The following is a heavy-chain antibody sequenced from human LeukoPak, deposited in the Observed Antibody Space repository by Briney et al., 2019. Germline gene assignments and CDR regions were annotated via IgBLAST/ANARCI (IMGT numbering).Heavy chain of an antibody. D-gene: IGHD3-16*02. CDR2: IIPILGIA. V-gene: IGHV1-69*04. CDR3: ARGSSTPSNYVWGSYRSHGMDV. J-gene: IGHJ6*02. Sequence: EASVKVSCKASGGTFSSYAISWVRQAPGQGLEWMGRIIPILGIANYAQKFQGRVTITADKSTSTAYMGLSSLRSEDTAVYYCARGSSTPSNYVWGSYRSHGMDVWGQGTTVTVSS. CDR1: GGTFSSYA.